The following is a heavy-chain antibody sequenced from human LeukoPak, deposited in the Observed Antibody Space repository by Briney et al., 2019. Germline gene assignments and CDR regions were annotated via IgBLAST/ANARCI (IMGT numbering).Heavy chain of an antibody. J-gene: IGHJ4*02. CDR1: GFTFSNTW. CDR2: IYNDETSA. V-gene: IGHV3-74*01. Sequence: PGGSLRLSCAASGFTFSNTWMYWVRQGPGKGLVWVSRIYNDETSATYAGSVKGRFTISRDNAKNTLYLQMDSLRVDDTAVYYCARGAPIDYWGQGTLVTVSS. CDR3: ARGAPIDY.